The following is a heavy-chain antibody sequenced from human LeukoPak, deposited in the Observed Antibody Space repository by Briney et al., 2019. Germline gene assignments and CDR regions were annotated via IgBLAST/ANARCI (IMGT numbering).Heavy chain of an antibody. J-gene: IGHJ4*02. D-gene: IGHD6-13*01. CDR1: GGSISTYY. Sequence: SETLSLTCTVSGGSISTYYRNGLRQPPGRGLEWIGYIYYSGSTNYNPSLKSRVTISVDTSKNQLSLKLNSVTAADTAVYYCARSGGYSSSWSLWGQGTLVTVSS. V-gene: IGHV4-59*01. CDR2: IYYSGST. CDR3: ARSGGYSSSWSL.